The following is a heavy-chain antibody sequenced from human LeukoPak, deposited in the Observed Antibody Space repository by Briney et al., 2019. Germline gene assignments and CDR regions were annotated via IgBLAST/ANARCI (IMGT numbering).Heavy chain of an antibody. Sequence: ASVTVSCKASGYTFTDYYLHWVRQAPGQGLEWMGWINPNSGDTHYAQKFQGRVTMTRDTSISTAYMELSRLRLDETAVYYCARDMDTGPDLFDYWGQGTLVTVSS. V-gene: IGHV1-2*02. D-gene: IGHD5-18*01. J-gene: IGHJ4*02. CDR3: ARDMDTGPDLFDY. CDR2: INPNSGDT. CDR1: GYTFTDYY.